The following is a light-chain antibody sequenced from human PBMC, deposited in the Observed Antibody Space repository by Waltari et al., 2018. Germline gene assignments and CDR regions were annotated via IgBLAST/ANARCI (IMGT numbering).Light chain of an antibody. CDR2: GAS. J-gene: IGKJ2*01. CDR3: QQYNNWPPYT. Sequence: EIVMTQTPATLSVSPGERATLSRRASQSVSSNLAWYQQKPGQAPRLLIYGASTRATGIPARFSGSGSGTEFTLTINSLQSEDFAVYYCQQYNNWPPYTFGQGTKLEI. V-gene: IGKV3-15*01. CDR1: QSVSSN.